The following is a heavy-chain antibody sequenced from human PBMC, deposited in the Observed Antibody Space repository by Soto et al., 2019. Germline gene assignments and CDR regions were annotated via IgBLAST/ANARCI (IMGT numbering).Heavy chain of an antibody. D-gene: IGHD2-2*01. Sequence: EVQLLESGGGLVQPGGSLRLSCAASGFPFSRYAMNWGRQAPGKGLEWVSRIGGSRGSTKYGAAVRGRFNISSDNAKNTLSLQMTSLRAEDTALYYCAKQISSVWYYFDSWGQGTLVTVSS. CDR1: GFPFSRYA. CDR2: IGGSRGST. J-gene: IGHJ4*02. V-gene: IGHV3-23*01. CDR3: AKQISSVWYYFDS.